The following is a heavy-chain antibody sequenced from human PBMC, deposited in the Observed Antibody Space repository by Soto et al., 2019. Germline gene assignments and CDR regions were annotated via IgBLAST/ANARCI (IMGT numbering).Heavy chain of an antibody. J-gene: IGHJ4*02. Sequence: GGSLRLSCAASGFTFISYAMSWVLQAPGKGLEWVSAISGSGGSTYYADSVKGRFTISRDNSKNTLYLQMNSLRAEDTAVYYCAKRNYVYTDYWGQGTLVTVAS. CDR2: ISGSGGST. CDR1: GFTFISYA. D-gene: IGHD4-4*01. CDR3: AKRNYVYTDY. V-gene: IGHV3-23*01.